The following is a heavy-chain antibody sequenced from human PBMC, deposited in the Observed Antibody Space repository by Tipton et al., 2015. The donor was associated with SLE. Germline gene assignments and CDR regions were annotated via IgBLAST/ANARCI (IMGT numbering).Heavy chain of an antibody. Sequence: LRLSCTVSSDSIYNYYWSWVRQPPGKGLEWIGNIYYSGSSSYNPSLKSRVTMSVDMSEDQFSLKLTSVTAADTAVYYCARYNWEYYFESWGQGTLVTVSS. D-gene: IGHD1-1*01. CDR2: IYYSGSS. J-gene: IGHJ4*02. V-gene: IGHV4-59*12. CDR1: SDSIYNYY. CDR3: ARYNWEYYFES.